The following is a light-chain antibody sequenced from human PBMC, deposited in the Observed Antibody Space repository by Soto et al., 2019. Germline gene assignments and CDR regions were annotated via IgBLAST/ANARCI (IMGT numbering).Light chain of an antibody. V-gene: IGKV1D-12*01. CDR1: QGLSSW. J-gene: IGKJ5*01. Sequence: DIQMTQSPSSVSASVGDRVTITCRASQGLSSWLAWYQRQPGKAPKLLIYTGSSLHSGVSSRFSGSGGGTDFTLTISSLQPEDSATYYCQQSNSFPITFGQGTRLEIK. CDR3: QQSNSFPIT. CDR2: TGS.